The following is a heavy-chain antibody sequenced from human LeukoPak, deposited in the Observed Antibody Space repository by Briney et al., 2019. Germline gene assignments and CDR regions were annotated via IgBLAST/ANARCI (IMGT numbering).Heavy chain of an antibody. J-gene: IGHJ4*02. CDR3: CTHRTSSSCGL. CDR1: GFTFSSYS. D-gene: IGHD2-2*01. Sequence: GGSLRLSCAASGFTFSSYSMNWVRQAPGKGLEWVSSISSSSSYIYYADSVKGRFTISRDNAKNSPYLQMNSLRAEDTAVYYCCTHRTSSSCGLWGQGTLVTVSS. CDR2: ISSSSSYI. V-gene: IGHV3-21*01.